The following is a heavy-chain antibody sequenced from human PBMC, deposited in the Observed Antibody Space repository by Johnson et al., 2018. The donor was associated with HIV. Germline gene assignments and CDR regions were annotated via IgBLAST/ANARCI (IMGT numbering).Heavy chain of an antibody. CDR2: IYSGGST. D-gene: IGHD3-22*01. CDR3: ARYHYYDSRLNDAFDI. V-gene: IGHV3-66*01. CDR1: GFTVSSNY. Sequence: VQLVESGGGLVQPGGSLRLSCAASGFTVSSNYMSWVRQAPGKGLEWVSVIYSGGSTYYADSVKGRFTISRDNAKNSLYLQMNSLRAEDTALYYCARYHYYDSRLNDAFDIWGQGTMVTVSS. J-gene: IGHJ3*02.